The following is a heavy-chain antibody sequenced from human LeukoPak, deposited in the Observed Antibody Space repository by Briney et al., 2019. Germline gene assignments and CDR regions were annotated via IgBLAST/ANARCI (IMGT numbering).Heavy chain of an antibody. CDR2: ISAYNGNT. V-gene: IGHV1-18*01. CDR3: AREPVVATMGGFDY. J-gene: IGHJ4*02. D-gene: IGHD5-12*01. CDR1: GYTFTSYG. Sequence: ASVKVSCKASGYTFTSYGISWVRQAPGQGLEWMGWISAYNGNTNYAQKFQGRVTMTRDTSTSTVYMELSSLRSEDTAVYYCAREPVVATMGGFDYWGQGTLVTVSS.